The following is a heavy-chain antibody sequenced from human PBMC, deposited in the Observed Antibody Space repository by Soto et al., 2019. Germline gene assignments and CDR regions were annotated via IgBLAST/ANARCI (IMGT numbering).Heavy chain of an antibody. CDR3: ARDRQPGEYDAFDI. V-gene: IGHV3-30-3*01. CDR1: GFTFSSYA. J-gene: IGHJ3*02. D-gene: IGHD7-27*01. Sequence: GESLKISCAASGFTFSSYAMYWVRQAPGKGLEWVAVISYDGSNKYYADSVKGRFTISRDNSKNTLYLQMNSLRAEDTAVYYCARDRQPGEYDAFDIWGQGTMVTVSS. CDR2: ISYDGSNK.